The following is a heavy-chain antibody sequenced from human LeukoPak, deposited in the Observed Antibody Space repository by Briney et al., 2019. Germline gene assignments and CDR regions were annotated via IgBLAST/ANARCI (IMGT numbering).Heavy chain of an antibody. CDR1: GLTFSGYA. J-gene: IGHJ4*02. CDR3: AKSAYYDDSGYYVDY. D-gene: IGHD3-22*01. CDR2: MSANADTT. Sequence: PGGSLRLSCAVSGLTFSGYAMSWVRQAPGKALEWVSLMSANADTTYYTDSVRGRFTISRDNSQKTVYLQMNSLRADDTAVYYCAKSAYYDDSGYYVDYWGQGTLVTVSS. V-gene: IGHV3-23*01.